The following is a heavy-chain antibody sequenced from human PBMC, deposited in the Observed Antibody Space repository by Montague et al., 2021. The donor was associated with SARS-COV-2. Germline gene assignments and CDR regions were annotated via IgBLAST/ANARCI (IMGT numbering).Heavy chain of an antibody. CDR2: IYYSGST. J-gene: IGHJ6*03. Sequence: SETLSLTGTVSGGSISSYYWSWIRQPPGKGLEWIGYIYYSGSTNYNPSLKSRVTISVDTSKNQFSLKLSSVTAADTTVYYCARDSRTDFDWLFPDSGSYYYYMDVWGKGTTVTVSS. D-gene: IGHD3-9*01. CDR3: ARDSRTDFDWLFPDSGSYYYYMDV. CDR1: GGSISSYY. V-gene: IGHV4-59*01.